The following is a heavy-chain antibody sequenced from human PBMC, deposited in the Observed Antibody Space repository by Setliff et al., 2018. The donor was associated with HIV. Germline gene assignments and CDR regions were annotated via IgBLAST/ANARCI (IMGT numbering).Heavy chain of an antibody. CDR3: ARAVASKNVRGEYYFDY. Sequence: ASVKVSCKASGYTFTSYYIHCVRQAPGQGPEWMGIINPNGGSTNYAQKFQGGVAMTADTSTNTVYMELSSLRSEDTAIYYCARAVASKNVRGEYYFDYWGQGTLVTVSS. D-gene: IGHD3-16*01. J-gene: IGHJ4*02. CDR2: INPNGGST. CDR1: GYTFTSYY. V-gene: IGHV1-46*01.